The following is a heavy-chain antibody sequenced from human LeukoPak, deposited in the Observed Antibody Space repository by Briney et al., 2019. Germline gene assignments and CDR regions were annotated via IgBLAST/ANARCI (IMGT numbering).Heavy chain of an antibody. D-gene: IGHD6-19*01. Sequence: GGSLRLSCAASGFTFSSYAMSWVRQAPGKGLEWVSAISGSGGSTYYADSVKGRFTISRDNSKNTLYLQMNSLRAEDTAVFYCAKADTGSSGWYSRAWFFDYWGQGTLVTVSS. CDR2: ISGSGGST. CDR3: AKADTGSSGWYSRAWFFDY. CDR1: GFTFSSYA. V-gene: IGHV3-23*01. J-gene: IGHJ4*02.